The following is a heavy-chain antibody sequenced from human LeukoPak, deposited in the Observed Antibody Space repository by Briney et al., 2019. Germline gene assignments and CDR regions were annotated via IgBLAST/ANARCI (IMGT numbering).Heavy chain of an antibody. V-gene: IGHV1-46*01. CDR3: ARDPVVVPAAISRGGGWFDP. CDR1: GYTFTSYY. D-gene: IGHD2-2*01. J-gene: IGHJ5*02. CDR2: INPSGGST. Sequence: ASVKVSCKASGYTFTSYYMHWVRQAPGRGLEWMGIINPSGGSTSYAQKFQGRVTMTRDMSTSTVYMELSSLRSEDTAVYYCARDPVVVPAAISRGGGWFDPWGQGTLVTVSS.